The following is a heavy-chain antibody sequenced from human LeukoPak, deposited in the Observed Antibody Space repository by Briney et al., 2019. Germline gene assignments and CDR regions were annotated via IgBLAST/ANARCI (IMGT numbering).Heavy chain of an antibody. CDR1: GYSISSYY. D-gene: IGHD1-26*01. Sequence: PSETLSLTCNVSGYSISSYYWGWIRHPPGKGLEWMGTIYHSGSIYYNPSLKSRVIISVDTSKNQFSLKLNSVTAADTAVYYCARQSGSYRASAFDIRGQGTMVTVSS. CDR3: ARQSGSYRASAFDI. CDR2: IYHSGSI. V-gene: IGHV4-38-2*02. J-gene: IGHJ3*02.